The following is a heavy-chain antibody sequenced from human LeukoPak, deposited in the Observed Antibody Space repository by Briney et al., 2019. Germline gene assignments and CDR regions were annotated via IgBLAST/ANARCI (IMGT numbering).Heavy chain of an antibody. CDR2: ISSSSSTI. CDR1: GFTFSSYS. J-gene: IGHJ4*02. V-gene: IGHV3-48*01. CDR3: AKDRGQYYDFWSGYFDY. Sequence: PGGSLRLSCAASGFTFSSYSMNWVRQAPGKGLEWVSYISSSSSTIYYADSVKGRFTISRDNAKNSLYLQMNSLRAEDTAVYYCAKDRGQYYDFWSGYFDYWGQGTLVTVSS. D-gene: IGHD3-3*01.